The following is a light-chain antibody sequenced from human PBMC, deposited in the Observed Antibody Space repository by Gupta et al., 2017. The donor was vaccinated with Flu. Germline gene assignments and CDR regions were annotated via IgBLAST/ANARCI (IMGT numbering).Light chain of an antibody. CDR3: QQSFTALMWT. CDR1: QDITIY. J-gene: IGKJ1*01. Sequence: PSSLSASVGDRVTLSCRASQDITIYLNWYQQRPGKPPQLLIYGASTLQSGVPSRFIASGSGTDFSLTITSLQPEDFATYYCQQSFTALMWTFGPGTRIEVK. CDR2: GAS. V-gene: IGKV1-39*01.